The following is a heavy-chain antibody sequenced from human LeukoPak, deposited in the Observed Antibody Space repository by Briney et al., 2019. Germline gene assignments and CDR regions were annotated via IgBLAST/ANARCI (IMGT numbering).Heavy chain of an antibody. J-gene: IGHJ4*02. D-gene: IGHD5-18*01. CDR1: GFTFSSYA. Sequence: GGSLRLSCAASGFTFSSYAMHWVRQAPGKGLEWVAVISYDGSNKYYADSVKGRFTISRDNSKNTLYLQMNSLRAEDTAVCYCARSADTAMVTVDYWGQGTLVTVSS. CDR2: ISYDGSNK. V-gene: IGHV3-30*04. CDR3: ARSADTAMVTVDY.